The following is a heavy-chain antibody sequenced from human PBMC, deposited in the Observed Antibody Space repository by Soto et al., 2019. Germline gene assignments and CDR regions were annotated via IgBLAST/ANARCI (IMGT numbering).Heavy chain of an antibody. CDR3: AHRRAYCSGGSCYSIWFDP. Sequence: QITLKESGPTLVKPTQTLTLTCTFSGFSLSTSGVGVGWIRQPPGKALEWLALIYWDDDKRYSPSLKSRLTFTKDTSKSQVVLTMTNMDPVDTATYYCAHRRAYCSGGSCYSIWFDPWGQGTLVTVSS. J-gene: IGHJ5*02. D-gene: IGHD2-15*01. CDR1: GFSLSTSGVG. CDR2: IYWDDDK. V-gene: IGHV2-5*02.